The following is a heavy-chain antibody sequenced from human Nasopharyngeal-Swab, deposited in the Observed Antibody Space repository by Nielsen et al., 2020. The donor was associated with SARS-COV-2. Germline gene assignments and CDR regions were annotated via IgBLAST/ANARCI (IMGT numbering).Heavy chain of an antibody. V-gene: IGHV3-53*01. CDR1: GFNVSSTY. CDR3: ATKGPGGGYGDYVSNWNFNL. Sequence: GGSLRLSCEVSGFNVSSTYMSWVRQAPGKGLEWVSILFSGGGTYYADPVKGRFTISRDISRTTLYLQMHSLRVEDTAVYYCATKGPGGGYGDYVSNWNFNLWGRGTLVTVSS. J-gene: IGHJ2*01. CDR2: LFSGGGT. D-gene: IGHD4-17*01.